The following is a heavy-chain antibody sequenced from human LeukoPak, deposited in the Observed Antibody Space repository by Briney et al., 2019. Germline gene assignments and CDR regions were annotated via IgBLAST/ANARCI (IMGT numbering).Heavy chain of an antibody. J-gene: IGHJ4*02. D-gene: IGHD4-11*01. CDR1: GVPISSYY. Sequence: SETLSLTCTVSGVPISSYYWSSVRQPPAKGLEWIGYIYNSGSTNYNPSLKSRITISVDTSKKQISLRLSSVTAADTAVYYCARHYSSDPFDYWGQGTLVTASS. CDR3: ARHYSSDPFDY. CDR2: IYNSGST. V-gene: IGHV4-59*08.